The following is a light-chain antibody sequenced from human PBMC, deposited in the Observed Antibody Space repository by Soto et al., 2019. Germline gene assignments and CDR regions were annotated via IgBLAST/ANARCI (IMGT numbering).Light chain of an antibody. V-gene: IGKV1-6*01. CDR3: QQLFMYPPT. CDR2: GAS. Sequence: AIQMTQSPSSLSASVGDSVTITCRASQGIRDDLGWYQQKPGKAPKLLIYGASTLQGGVPSRFSGSGSGTDFTLTVSSLQPEDLATYYCQQLFMYPPTFGPGTKVDIK. CDR1: QGIRDD. J-gene: IGKJ3*01.